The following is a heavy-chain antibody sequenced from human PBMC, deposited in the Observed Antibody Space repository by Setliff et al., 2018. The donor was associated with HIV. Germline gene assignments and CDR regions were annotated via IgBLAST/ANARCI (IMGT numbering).Heavy chain of an antibody. Sequence: GGSLRLSCVASGFTVISKSMSWVRQAPGKGLEWVSVIYSGGSTYYADSVKGRLTVTRDTSTSTVYMDLSSLRSEDTAVYYCVRGGGSSAYPPFEYWGQGTLVTVSS. CDR2: IYSGGST. J-gene: IGHJ4*02. D-gene: IGHD3-16*01. CDR1: GFTVISKS. V-gene: IGHV3-53*05. CDR3: VRGGGSSAYPPFEY.